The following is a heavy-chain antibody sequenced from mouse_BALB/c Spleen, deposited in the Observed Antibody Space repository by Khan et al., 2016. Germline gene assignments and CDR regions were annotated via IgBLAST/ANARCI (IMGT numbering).Heavy chain of an antibody. CDR1: GYTFTSYW. CDR3: ASVYYSFVY. CDR2: INHSTGYT. D-gene: IGHD1-1*01. J-gene: IGHJ2*01. Sequence: QVQLQQPGAELAKPGASVKMSCKASGYTFTSYWMHWVKQRPGQGLEWIGYINHSTGYTEYNQKFKDKATLTADKSSSTAYMQLSSLTSEDSAVYYCASVYYSFVYCGQGTTLTVSS. V-gene: IGHV1-7*01.